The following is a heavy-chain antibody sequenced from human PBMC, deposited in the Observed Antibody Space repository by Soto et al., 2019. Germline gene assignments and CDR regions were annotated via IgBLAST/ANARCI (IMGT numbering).Heavy chain of an antibody. V-gene: IGHV3-21*01. D-gene: IGHD3-16*01. CDR1: GFSFTDST. Sequence: GGSLRLSCAASGFSFTDSTMSWVRQAPGKGLEWVSSISSSSSYTYYADALKGRFTISRDNAKNSLYLQMNSLRAEDTAVYYCVRALGDQGIDYWGQGTLVTVSS. CDR3: VRALGDQGIDY. J-gene: IGHJ4*02. CDR2: ISSSSSYT.